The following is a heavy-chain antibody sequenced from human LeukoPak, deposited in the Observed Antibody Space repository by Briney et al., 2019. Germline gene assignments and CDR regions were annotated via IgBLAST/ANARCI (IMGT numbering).Heavy chain of an antibody. CDR2: VSAYADNT. J-gene: IGHJ4*02. CDR3: ARDCIGCHGFDY. D-gene: IGHD2-15*01. Sequence: ASVKVSCKASGYTFPSYGITWVRQAPGQGLEWVGWVSAYADNTNYVQKIQGRVTMTTDTSTNTAYMELSSLRSDDTDVYYCARDCIGCHGFDYWGQGTLVTVSS. V-gene: IGHV1-18*01. CDR1: GYTFPSYG.